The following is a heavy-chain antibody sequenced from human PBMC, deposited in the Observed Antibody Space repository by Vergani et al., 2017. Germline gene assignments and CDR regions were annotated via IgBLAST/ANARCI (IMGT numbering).Heavy chain of an antibody. CDR1: GFTFSSYS. D-gene: IGHD3-3*01. CDR3: ARVPSGYSYYYYYYYMDV. J-gene: IGHJ6*03. CDR2: ISSSSSYI. V-gene: IGHV3-21*06. Sequence: EVQLVESGGGLVKPGGSLRLSCAASGFTFSSYSMNWVRQAPGKGLEWVSSISSSSSYIYYADSVKGRFTISRDNAKNSLYLQMSSLRAEDTAVYYCARVPSGYSYYYYYYYMDVRGKGTTVTVSS.